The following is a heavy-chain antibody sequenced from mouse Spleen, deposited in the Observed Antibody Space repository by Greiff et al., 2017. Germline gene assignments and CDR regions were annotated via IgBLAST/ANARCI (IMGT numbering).Heavy chain of an antibody. V-gene: IGHV5-4*01. J-gene: IGHJ4*01. CDR3: AREITGTDYAMDY. CDR2: ISDGGSYT. Sequence: EVKLVESGGGLVKPGGSLKLSCAASGFTFSSYAMSWVRQTPEKRLEWVATISDGGSYTYYPDNVKGRFTISRDNAKNNLYLQMSHLKSEDTAMYYCAREITGTDYAMDYWGQGTSVTVSS. CDR1: GFTFSSYA. D-gene: IGHD4-1*01.